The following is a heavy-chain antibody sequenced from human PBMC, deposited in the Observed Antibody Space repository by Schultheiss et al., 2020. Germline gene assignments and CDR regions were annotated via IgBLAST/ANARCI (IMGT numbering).Heavy chain of an antibody. D-gene: IGHD3-16*01. CDR1: GGSISSGGYY. J-gene: IGHJ4*02. CDR2: IYYSGST. Sequence: SETLSLTCTVSGGSISSGGYYWSWIRQHPGKGLEWIGYIYYSGSTYYNPSLKSRVTISVDTSKNQFSLKLSSVTAADTAVYYCARDQGDGADYWGQGTLVTVSS. CDR3: ARDQGDGADY. V-gene: IGHV4-31*03.